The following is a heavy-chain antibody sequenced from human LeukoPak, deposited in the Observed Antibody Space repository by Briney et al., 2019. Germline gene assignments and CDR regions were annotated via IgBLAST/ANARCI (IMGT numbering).Heavy chain of an antibody. Sequence: SETLSLTCAVYGGSFSGYYWSWIRQPPGKGLEWIGEINHSGSTNYNPSLKSRVTISVDTSKNQFSLKLSSVTAADTAVYYCARRFRSYGYVRGSYYYYYYMDVWGKGTTVTVSS. CDR1: GGSFSGYY. V-gene: IGHV4-34*01. CDR2: INHSGST. J-gene: IGHJ6*03. CDR3: ARRFRSYGYVRGSYYYYYYMDV. D-gene: IGHD5-18*01.